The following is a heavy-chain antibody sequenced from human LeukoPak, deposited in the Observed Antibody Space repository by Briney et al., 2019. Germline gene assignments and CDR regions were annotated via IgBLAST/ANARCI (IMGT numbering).Heavy chain of an antibody. Sequence: PGGSLRLSCAASGFAFNDYSINWVRQAPGKGLEWVSSISSRSTYIYYADPVKGRFTISRDNAKNSLYLQMNSLRAEDTAVYYCARICGGDCSSYGMDVWGQGTTVTVSS. CDR3: ARICGGDCSSYGMDV. CDR2: ISSRSTYI. J-gene: IGHJ6*02. D-gene: IGHD2-21*02. V-gene: IGHV3-21*01. CDR1: GFAFNDYS.